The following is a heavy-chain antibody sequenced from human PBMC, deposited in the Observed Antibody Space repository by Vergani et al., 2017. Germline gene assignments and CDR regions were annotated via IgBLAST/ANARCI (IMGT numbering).Heavy chain of an antibody. CDR3: ARENAVTSTFDY. CDR1: GFTFSSYS. Sequence: VQLVESGGGLVKPGGSLRLSCAASGFTFSSYSMNWVRQAPGKGLEWVSSISSSSSYIYYADSVKGRFTISRDNAKNSLYLQMNSLRAEDTAVYYCARENAVTSTFDYWGQGTLVTVSS. J-gene: IGHJ4*02. D-gene: IGHD4-17*01. V-gene: IGHV3-21*01. CDR2: ISSSSSYI.